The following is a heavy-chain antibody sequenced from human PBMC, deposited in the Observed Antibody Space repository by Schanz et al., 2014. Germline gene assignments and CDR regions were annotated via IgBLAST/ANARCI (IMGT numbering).Heavy chain of an antibody. Sequence: EVQLVESGGGLVQPGGSLRLSCVASGFAFSSHDMHWVRQVTGKGLQWVSAIHSTGETYYPDSVQGRFTISRENTKNSLYRQMTNLRAGDTAIYYCARVVRYSGYVRHWFFDLWGRGTSVTVSS. D-gene: IGHD5-12*01. CDR1: GFAFSSHD. J-gene: IGHJ2*01. V-gene: IGHV3-13*01. CDR2: IHSTGET. CDR3: ARVVRYSGYVRHWFFDL.